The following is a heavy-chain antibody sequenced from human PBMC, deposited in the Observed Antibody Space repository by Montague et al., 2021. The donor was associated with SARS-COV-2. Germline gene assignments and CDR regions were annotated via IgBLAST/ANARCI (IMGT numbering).Heavy chain of an antibody. J-gene: IGHJ4*02. CDR3: TTVSSGSRDFDY. Sequence: SLRLSCAASGFTFSNAWMSWVRQAPGKGLEWVGRIKSKTDGGTTDYAAPVKDRFTIARDDSKNTLHLQMNSLKTEDTGVYYCTTVSSGSRDFDYWGQGTLVTVSS. CDR2: IKSKTDGGTT. V-gene: IGHV3-15*01. D-gene: IGHD1-26*01. CDR1: GFTFSNAW.